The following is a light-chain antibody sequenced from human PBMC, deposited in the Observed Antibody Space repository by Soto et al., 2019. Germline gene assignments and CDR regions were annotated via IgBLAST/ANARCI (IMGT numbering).Light chain of an antibody. Sequence: PVERVTLSCRASQSVSSSYLNWYQQKPWHAARLLIYGASTRATGIPDRFRGSGSGTDFTLNISSLEPEDIAVYHCQQYDDSMTFGQGTKV. CDR2: GAS. V-gene: IGKV3-20*01. CDR3: QQYDDSMT. J-gene: IGKJ1*01. CDR1: QSVSSSY.